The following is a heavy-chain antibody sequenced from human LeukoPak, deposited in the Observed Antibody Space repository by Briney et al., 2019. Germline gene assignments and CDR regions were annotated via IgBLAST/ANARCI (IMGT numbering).Heavy chain of an antibody. CDR1: GGSISSGGYY. Sequence: PSETLSLTCTVSGGSISSGGYYWSWIRQHPGKGLEWIGYIYYSGSTYYNPSLKSRVTISVDTSKNQFSLKLSSVTAADTAVYYCARELRYFDWLLSDYFDYWGQGALVTVSS. V-gene: IGHV4-31*03. CDR2: IYYSGST. D-gene: IGHD3-9*01. CDR3: ARELRYFDWLLSDYFDY. J-gene: IGHJ4*02.